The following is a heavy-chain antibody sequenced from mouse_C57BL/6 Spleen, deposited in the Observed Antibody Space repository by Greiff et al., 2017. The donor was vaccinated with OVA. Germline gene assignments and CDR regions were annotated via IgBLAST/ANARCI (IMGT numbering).Heavy chain of an antibody. CDR3: ARGGGSSHWYFDV. CDR1: GYTFTSYW. Sequence: QVQLQQSGAELVRPGTSVKLSCKASGYTFTSYWMHWVKQRPGQGLEWIGVIDPSDSYTNYNQKFKGKATLTVDTSSSTAYMQLSSLTSEDSAVYYCARGGGSSHWYFDVWGTGTTVTVSS. J-gene: IGHJ1*03. V-gene: IGHV1-59*01. CDR2: IDPSDSYT. D-gene: IGHD1-1*01.